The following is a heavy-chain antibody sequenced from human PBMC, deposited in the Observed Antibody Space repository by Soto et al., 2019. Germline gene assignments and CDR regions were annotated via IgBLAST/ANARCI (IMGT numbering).Heavy chain of an antibody. CDR3: ARGVTAGVDY. D-gene: IGHD6-19*01. CDR2: MSPNSGAT. CDR1: GYTFSSYD. V-gene: IGHV1-8*01. J-gene: IGHJ4*02. Sequence: QVQLVQSGAEVKRPGASVKVSCKTSGYTFSSYDINWVRQATGQGLEWMGWMSPNSGATGYAQNFQGRVTMTRDTSISTAYMELISLTSEDTAKYYCARGVTAGVDYWGQGTLVTVSS.